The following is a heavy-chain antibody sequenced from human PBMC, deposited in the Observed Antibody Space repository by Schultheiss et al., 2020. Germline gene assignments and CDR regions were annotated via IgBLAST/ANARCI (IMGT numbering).Heavy chain of an antibody. D-gene: IGHD3-10*01. CDR2: IYYSGST. CDR3: ARGTWFGEAIFRGGWFDS. J-gene: IGHJ5*01. Sequence: SETLSLTCTVSGGSVSSGSYYWSWIRQPPGKGLEWIGSIYYSGSTYYNPSLKSRVTISVDTSKNQFSLKLSSVTAADTAVYYCARGTWFGEAIFRGGWFDSWGQGSLGTVSS. V-gene: IGHV4-39*07. CDR1: GGSVSSGSYY.